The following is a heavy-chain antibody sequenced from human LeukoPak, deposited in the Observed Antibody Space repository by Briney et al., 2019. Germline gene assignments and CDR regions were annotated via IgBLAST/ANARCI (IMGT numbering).Heavy chain of an antibody. CDR2: INHSGST. D-gene: IGHD3-22*01. V-gene: IGHV4-34*01. CDR1: GGSFSGYY. CDR3: ARDMIVANYGMDV. Sequence: PSETLSLTCAVYGGSFSGYYWSWIRQPPGKGLEWIGEINHSGSTNYNPSLKSRVTISVDTSKNQFSLKLSSVTAADTAVYYCARDMIVANYGMDVWGQGTTVTVSS. J-gene: IGHJ6*02.